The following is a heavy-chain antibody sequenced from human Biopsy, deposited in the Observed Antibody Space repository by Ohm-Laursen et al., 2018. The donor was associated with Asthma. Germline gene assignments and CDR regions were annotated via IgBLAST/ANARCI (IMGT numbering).Heavy chain of an antibody. CDR1: ADSIGSNNFY. D-gene: IGHD4-17*01. CDR2: IYYSGST. V-gene: IGHV4-31*03. J-gene: IGHJ5*02. CDR3: ARTTYGDDGFDP. Sequence: TLSLTCPVSADSIGSNNFYWGWIRQHPVKGLEWIGYIYYSGSTYYNLSLKSRVSISLDTSKNQFSLSLTSVTAADTAVYYCARTTYGDDGFDPWGQGTLVTVSS.